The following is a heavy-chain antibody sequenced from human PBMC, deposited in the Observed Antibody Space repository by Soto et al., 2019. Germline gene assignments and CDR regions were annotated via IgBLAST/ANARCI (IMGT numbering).Heavy chain of an antibody. CDR2: ISGSGGST. CDR3: AKVVKYDVLTGYYKGPDYYGMDV. V-gene: IGHV3-23*01. Sequence: QLLESGGGLVQPGGSLRLSCAASGFTFSIYSMNWDRQAPGKGLEWVSLISGSGGSTHYADSVEGRFTISRDNSKNTLYLEMDSLRAEDTAVYYCAKVVKYDVLTGYYKGPDYYGMDVWGQGTTVTVSS. J-gene: IGHJ6*02. CDR1: GFTFSIYS. D-gene: IGHD3-9*01.